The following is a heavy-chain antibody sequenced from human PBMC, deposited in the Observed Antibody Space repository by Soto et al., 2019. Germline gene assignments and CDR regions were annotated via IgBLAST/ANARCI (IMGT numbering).Heavy chain of an antibody. Sequence: QPGGSLRLSCAASGFTFSSYDMHWVRQATGKGLEWVSAIGTAGDTYYPGSVKGRFTISRENAKNSLYLQMNSLRAGDTAVYYCARERRVVRGVINYYYYGMDVWGQGTTVTVSS. CDR2: IGTAGDT. J-gene: IGHJ6*02. CDR1: GFTFSSYD. CDR3: ARERRVVRGVINYYYYGMDV. V-gene: IGHV3-13*01. D-gene: IGHD3-10*01.